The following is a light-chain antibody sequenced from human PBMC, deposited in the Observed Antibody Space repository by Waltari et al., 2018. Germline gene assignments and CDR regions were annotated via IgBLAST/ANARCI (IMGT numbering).Light chain of an antibody. CDR1: SSHVGGYNY. Sequence: QSALTQPASVSGSPGQSITISCTGTSSHVGGYNYVSGYQQHPGKAPKLMIYDVSNRPSGVSNRFSGSKSGNTASLTISGLQAEDEADYYCSSYTSSSTSWVFGGGTKLTVL. J-gene: IGLJ3*02. CDR2: DVS. V-gene: IGLV2-14*01. CDR3: SSYTSSSTSWV.